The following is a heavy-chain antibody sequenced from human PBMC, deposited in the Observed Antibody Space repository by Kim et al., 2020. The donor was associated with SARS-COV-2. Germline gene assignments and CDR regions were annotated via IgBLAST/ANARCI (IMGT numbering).Heavy chain of an antibody. CDR2: IHTGGAT. CDR1: GFSVSGDY. J-gene: IGHJ5*02. Sequence: GGSLRLSCAVSGFSVSGDYMNWVRQAPGKGLECVSVIHTGGATFYADSVKGRFTISRDSSKNTLYLQMNSLRVEDTAVYYCARHDWFDPWGQGTWSPSP. CDR3: ARHDWFDP. V-gene: IGHV3-66*04.